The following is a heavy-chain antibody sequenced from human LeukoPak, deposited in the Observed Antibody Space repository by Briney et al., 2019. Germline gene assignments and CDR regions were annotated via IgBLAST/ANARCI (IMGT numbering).Heavy chain of an antibody. CDR3: ARCRRVLWFGESYFDY. CDR1: GYSITSAYY. J-gene: IGHJ4*02. CDR2: FFLKGST. D-gene: IGHD3-10*01. Sequence: SDTLSLTCTVSGYSITSAYYWGWIRQPPGKGLEWIGRFFLKGSTYYNPSLKSRVTISVDTSKNQFSLTLSSVTAADTAVYYCARCRRVLWFGESYFDYWGQGTLVTVSS. V-gene: IGHV4-38-2*02.